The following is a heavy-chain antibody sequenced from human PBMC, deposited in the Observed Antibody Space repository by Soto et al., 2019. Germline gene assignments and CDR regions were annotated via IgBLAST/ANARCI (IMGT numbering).Heavy chain of an antibody. CDR1: GGSISRYF. J-gene: IGHJ5*02. Sequence: QVQLQESGPGLVRPSETLSLTCTVSGGSISRYFWSWIRQSPGKGLEWIGYIFYTGSTTYNPSLNSRVTISIDTSKNQFSLKLSSLTAAATAVYYCAHFSDLEWFDPWGQGTLVTVSS. D-gene: IGHD2-21*01. V-gene: IGHV4-59*01. CDR2: IFYTGST. CDR3: AHFSDLEWFDP.